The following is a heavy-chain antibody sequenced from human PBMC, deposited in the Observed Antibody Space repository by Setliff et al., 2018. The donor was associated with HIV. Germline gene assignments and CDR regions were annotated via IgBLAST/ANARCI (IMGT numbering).Heavy chain of an antibody. CDR3: AKES. J-gene: IGHJ5*01. CDR2: ISGSGGST. V-gene: IGHV3-23*01. Sequence: PGGSLRLSCAASGFTFSSSVMSWVRQAPGKGLEWVSFISGSGGSTEYADSVKGRFTVSRDNSKNRLYLQMNSLRVEDTAGYYCAKESWG. CDR1: GFTFSSSV.